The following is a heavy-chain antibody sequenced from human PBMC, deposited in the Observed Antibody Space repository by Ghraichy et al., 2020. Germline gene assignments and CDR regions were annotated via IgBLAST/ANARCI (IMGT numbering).Heavy chain of an antibody. Sequence: SQILSLTCAISGDSVSSYTSACSWIRQSPSRGREWLVTTYYRSKWYNDYAVSVKSRITINPDTSKNQISLHLNSVSPADTAVDYCARMSRNFYYDVSGGSGYPNNGMDVWGQGTTVTVSS. J-gene: IGHJ6*02. CDR3: ARMSRNFYYDVSGGSGYPNNGMDV. CDR2: TYYRSKWYN. V-gene: IGHV6-1*01. D-gene: IGHD3-22*01. CDR1: GDSVSSYTSA.